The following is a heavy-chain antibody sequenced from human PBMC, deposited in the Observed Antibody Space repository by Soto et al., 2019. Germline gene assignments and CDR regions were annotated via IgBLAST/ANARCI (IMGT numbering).Heavy chain of an antibody. D-gene: IGHD3-10*01. CDR3: TTGARALTMVRGVIIESFDY. V-gene: IGHV3-15*01. CDR1: GFTFSNAW. Sequence: GGSLRLSCAASGFTFSNAWMSWVRQAPGKGLEWVGRIKSKTDGGTTDYAAPVKGRFTISRDDSKNTLYLQMNSLKTEDTAVYYCTTGARALTMVRGVIIESFDYWGQGTLVTVSS. CDR2: IKSKTDGGTT. J-gene: IGHJ4*02.